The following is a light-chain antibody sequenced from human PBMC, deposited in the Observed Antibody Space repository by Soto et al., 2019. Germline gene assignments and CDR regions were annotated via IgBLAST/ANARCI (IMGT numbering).Light chain of an antibody. CDR3: QQYGSSPPRT. CDR2: GAS. CDR1: QSVSNDF. J-gene: IGKJ1*01. V-gene: IGKV3-20*01. Sequence: EIVLTQSPGILSLSPGHRVTLSCRASQSVSNDFLAWYQQKPGQAPRLLIYGASTRATDVPDRFSGSGSGADFALTISRLEPEDFAVYYCQQYGSSPPRTFGQGTKVDIK.